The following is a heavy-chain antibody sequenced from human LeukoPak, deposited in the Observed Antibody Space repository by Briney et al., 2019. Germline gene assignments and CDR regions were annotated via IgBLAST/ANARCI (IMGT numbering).Heavy chain of an antibody. CDR1: GFTFNNYA. CDR2: ISGSGGST. V-gene: IGHV3-23*01. J-gene: IGHJ4*02. Sequence: GGSLRLSCAASGFTFNNYAMNWVRQAPGKGLEWVSGISGSGGSTYYADSVKGRFTISRDNSKNTLYLQMNRLRAEDTAVYFCAKDPLSYYDSSGYSYFDYWGQGTLVTVSS. D-gene: IGHD3-22*01. CDR3: AKDPLSYYDSSGYSYFDY.